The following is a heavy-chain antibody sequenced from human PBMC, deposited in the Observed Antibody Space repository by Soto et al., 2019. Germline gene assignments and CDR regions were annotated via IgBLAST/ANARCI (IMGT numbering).Heavy chain of an antibody. Sequence: GGSLRLSCAASGFICSSYDMSWVRQAPGKGLEWVSTILVDGRTFYVDSVKGRFTISRDSSKNTVYLQMNSLTAGDTALYYCAKATATGGGAFDICGQGTMVTVS. V-gene: IGHV3-23*01. J-gene: IGHJ3*02. CDR1: GFICSSYD. D-gene: IGHD2-8*02. CDR2: ILVDGRT. CDR3: AKATATGGGAFDI.